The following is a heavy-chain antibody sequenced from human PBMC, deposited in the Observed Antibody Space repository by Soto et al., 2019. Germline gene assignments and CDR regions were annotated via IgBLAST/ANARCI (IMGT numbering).Heavy chain of an antibody. Sequence: SETLSLTCTVSGGSISSYDWNWIRQPPGKGLEWIGEIYYSGRTNYNFSLKSRVSISVDTSKSQFSLKMTSVTAADTAVYYCARGSDTATLDSWGQGTLVTVSS. CDR3: ARGSDTATLDS. D-gene: IGHD5-18*01. CDR1: GGSISSYD. V-gene: IGHV4-59*01. J-gene: IGHJ4*02. CDR2: IYYSGRT.